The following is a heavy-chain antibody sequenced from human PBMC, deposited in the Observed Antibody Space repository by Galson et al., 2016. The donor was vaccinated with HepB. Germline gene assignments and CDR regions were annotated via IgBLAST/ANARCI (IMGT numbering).Heavy chain of an antibody. Sequence: SLRLSCAASGFTFDDYGMSWVRQAPGKGLEWVSGINWNGGSTGYADSVKGRFTVSRDNAKNSLYLQMSNLRAEDTALYHCARVSRTRPGFFDLWGRGTLVTASS. CDR3: ARVSRTRPGFFDL. CDR1: GFTFDDYG. CDR2: INWNGGST. D-gene: IGHD2-2*01. V-gene: IGHV3-20*01. J-gene: IGHJ2*01.